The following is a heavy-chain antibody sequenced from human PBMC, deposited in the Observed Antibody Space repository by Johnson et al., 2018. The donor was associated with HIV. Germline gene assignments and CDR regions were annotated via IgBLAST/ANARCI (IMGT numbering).Heavy chain of an antibody. Sequence: QLVESGGGVVQPGRSLRLSCAASQFTFSSYYMNCVRQAPGNGLELVGQVNPNGGSTYLIDSEKGRFTISRHNAKNTLHLQMNSLKTEDTAVYYCTTFGYSSGWYANAFDIWGQGTMVTVSS. CDR1: QFTFSSYY. CDR2: VNPNGGST. CDR3: TTFGYSSGWYANAFDI. J-gene: IGHJ3*02. V-gene: IGHV3-25*04. D-gene: IGHD6-19*01.